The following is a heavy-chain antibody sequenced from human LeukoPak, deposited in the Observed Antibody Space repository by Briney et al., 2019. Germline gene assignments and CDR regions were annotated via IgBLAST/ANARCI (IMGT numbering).Heavy chain of an antibody. J-gene: IGHJ6*02. CDR2: IYSSGST. D-gene: IGHD1-14*01. CDR3: ARESWHLRTNYYYGMDV. CDR1: AGSISSAGYY. V-gene: IGHV4-61*02. Sequence: SETLSLTCTVSAGSISSAGYYWSWIRQPAGKGLEWIGRIYSSGSTNYNPSLKSRVTTSVDTSKNQFSLKLSSVTAADTAVYYCARESWHLRTNYYYGMDVWGQGTTVTVSS.